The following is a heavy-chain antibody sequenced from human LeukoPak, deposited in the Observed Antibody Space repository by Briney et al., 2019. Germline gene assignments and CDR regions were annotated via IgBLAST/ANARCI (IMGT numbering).Heavy chain of an antibody. CDR2: ISGSDAGT. V-gene: IGHV3-23*01. Sequence: PGGSLRLSCAASGFTFNNYAMSWVRQAPGKGLEWVSAISGSDAGTYYADSVKGRFTISRDNSKNTLYLQMNSLRAEDTAVYYCAKLERYCTNGVCRDYWGQGTLVTVSS. D-gene: IGHD2-8*01. CDR3: AKLERYCTNGVCRDY. CDR1: GFTFNNYA. J-gene: IGHJ4*02.